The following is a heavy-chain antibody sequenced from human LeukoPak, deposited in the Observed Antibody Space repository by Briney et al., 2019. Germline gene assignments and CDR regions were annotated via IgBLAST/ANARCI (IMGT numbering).Heavy chain of an antibody. CDR2: INPNSGGT. Sequence: ASVKVSCKASGYTFTGYYMHWVRQAPGQGLEWMGWINPNSGGTNYAQKFQGRVTMTRDTFISTAYMELSRLRSDDTAVYYCASVRSSSHYYYYMDVWGKGTTVTVSS. CDR3: ASVRSSSHYYYYMDV. J-gene: IGHJ6*03. D-gene: IGHD6-13*01. CDR1: GYTFTGYY. V-gene: IGHV1-2*02.